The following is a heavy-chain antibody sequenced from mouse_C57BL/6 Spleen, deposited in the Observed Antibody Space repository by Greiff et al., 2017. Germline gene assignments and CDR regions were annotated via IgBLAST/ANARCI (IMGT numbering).Heavy chain of an antibody. CDR2: IDPSDSYT. D-gene: IGHD1-1*01. J-gene: IGHJ4*01. CDR3: ARGGDYGDYYAMDY. V-gene: IGHV1-69*01. Sequence: QVQLQQPGAELVMPGASVKLSCKASGYTFTSYWMHWVKQRPGQGLEWIGEIDPSDSYTNYNQKFKGKSTLTVDKSSSTAYMQLSSLTSEDSAVYYCARGGDYGDYYAMDYWGQGTSVTVSS. CDR1: GYTFTSYW.